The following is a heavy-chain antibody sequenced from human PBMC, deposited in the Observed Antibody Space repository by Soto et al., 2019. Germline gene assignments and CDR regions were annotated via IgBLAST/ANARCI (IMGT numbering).Heavy chain of an antibody. D-gene: IGHD3-3*01. CDR3: ARDWSIFGVNWFDP. Sequence: EVQLVESGGGLVQPGGSLRLSCAASGFTFSSYWMHWVRQAPGKGLVWVSRINSDGSSTSYADSVKGRFTISRDNAKNTLYLKMNSLRAEDTAVYYCARDWSIFGVNWFDPWGQGTLVTVSS. J-gene: IGHJ5*02. V-gene: IGHV3-74*01. CDR2: INSDGSST. CDR1: GFTFSSYW.